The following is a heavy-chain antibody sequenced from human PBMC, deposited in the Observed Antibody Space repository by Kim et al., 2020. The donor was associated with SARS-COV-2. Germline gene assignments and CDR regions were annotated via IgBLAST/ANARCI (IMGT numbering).Heavy chain of an antibody. CDR2: IYYSGNT. CDR1: GGSVSSGSYF. D-gene: IGHD3-3*01. V-gene: IGHV4-61*01. CDR3: ARAPNDFWSGYPYYFDY. J-gene: IGHJ4*02. Sequence: PSETLSLTCTVSGGSVSSGSYFWSWIRQPPGKGLEWIGYIYYSGNTNSNPSLKSRVTMSIDTSKNQFSLKLRSVTAADTALYYCARAPNDFWSGYPYYFDYWGQGTLVTVSS.